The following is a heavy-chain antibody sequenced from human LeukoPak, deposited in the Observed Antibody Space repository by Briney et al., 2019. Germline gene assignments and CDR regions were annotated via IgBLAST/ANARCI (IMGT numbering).Heavy chain of an antibody. J-gene: IGHJ6*03. V-gene: IGHV3-9*01. CDR2: ISWNSGNI. CDR3: VRVSRDILTDAPYYYYMDV. D-gene: IGHD3-9*01. Sequence: GGSLRLSCAASGFTFHDHAMHWVRQAPGKGLEWVSGISWNSGNIDYAESVKGRFTISRDNAKSSLYLQMNSLRGDDTALYYCVRVSRDILTDAPYYYYMDVWGKGTTVTVSS. CDR1: GFTFHDHA.